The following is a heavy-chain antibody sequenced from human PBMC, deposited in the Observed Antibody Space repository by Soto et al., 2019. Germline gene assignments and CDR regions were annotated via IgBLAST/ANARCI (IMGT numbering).Heavy chain of an antibody. CDR1: GLTVSTNY. Sequence: EVQLVESGGGLVQPGGSLRLSCAAPGLTVSTNYMSCVRQAPGKGLEWVSIMYSDGRTYHADSVKGRFTISRDNSKNMLYLQMNSLRAEDTAVYYCARVTTLAFDYWGQGTLVTVSS. CDR2: MYSDGRT. J-gene: IGHJ4*02. D-gene: IGHD3-22*01. V-gene: IGHV3-66*01. CDR3: ARVTTLAFDY.